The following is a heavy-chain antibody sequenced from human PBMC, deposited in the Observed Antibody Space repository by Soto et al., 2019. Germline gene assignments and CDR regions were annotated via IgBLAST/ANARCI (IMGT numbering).Heavy chain of an antibody. CDR1: GFTFSSYW. CDR2: IKQDGSEK. J-gene: IGHJ6*02. CDR3: AREIWSGYSRVHYYYYAMDV. V-gene: IGHV3-7*03. Sequence: GGSLRLSCAASGFTFSSYWMSWVRQAPGKGLEWVANIKQDGSEKYYVDSVKGRFTISRDNAKNSLYLQMNSLRAEDTAVYYCAREIWSGYSRVHYYYYAMDVWGQGTTVTVSS. D-gene: IGHD3-3*01.